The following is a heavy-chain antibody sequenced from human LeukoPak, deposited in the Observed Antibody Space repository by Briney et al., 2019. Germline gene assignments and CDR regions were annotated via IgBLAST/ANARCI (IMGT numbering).Heavy chain of an antibody. CDR1: GGTFSSYA. D-gene: IGHD2/OR15-2a*01. J-gene: IGHJ4*02. CDR2: IIPIFGTA. Sequence: ASVKVSCKASGGTFSSYAISWVRQAPGQGLEWMGGIIPIFGTANYAQKFQGRVTITADESTSTAYMELSSLRSEDTAVYYCAAGLRVAWTNTPQREFDYWGQGTLVTVSS. V-gene: IGHV1-69*01. CDR3: AAGLRVAWTNTPQREFDY.